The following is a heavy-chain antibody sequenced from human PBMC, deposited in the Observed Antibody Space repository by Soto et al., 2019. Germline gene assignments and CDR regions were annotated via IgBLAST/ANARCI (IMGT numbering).Heavy chain of an antibody. J-gene: IGHJ3*02. D-gene: IGHD3-9*01. CDR1: GGSFSGYY. Sequence: SETLSLICAVYGGSFSGYYWSWIRQPPGKGLEWIGEINHSGSTNYNPSLKSRVTISVDTSKNQFSLKLSSVTAADTAVYYCARGRRVLRYFDWLPRGCAFDIWGQGTMVTVSS. V-gene: IGHV4-34*01. CDR3: ARGRRVLRYFDWLPRGCAFDI. CDR2: INHSGST.